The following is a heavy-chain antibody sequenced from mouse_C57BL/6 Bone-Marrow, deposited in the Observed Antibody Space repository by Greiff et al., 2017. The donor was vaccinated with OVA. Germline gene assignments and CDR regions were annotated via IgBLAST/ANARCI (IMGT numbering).Heavy chain of an antibody. Sequence: QVQLQQPGPELVKPGASVKVSCKASGYTFTSYWMHWVKQRPGQGLEWIGRIHPADSDTNYNQKFKGKATLTADKSSSTAYMQLSSLTSEDSAVYYFAIRCSGYGYFDVWGTGTTVTVSS. CDR2: IHPADSDT. CDR3: AIRCSGYGYFDV. CDR1: GYTFTSYW. V-gene: IGHV1-74*01. D-gene: IGHD1-1*01. J-gene: IGHJ1*03.